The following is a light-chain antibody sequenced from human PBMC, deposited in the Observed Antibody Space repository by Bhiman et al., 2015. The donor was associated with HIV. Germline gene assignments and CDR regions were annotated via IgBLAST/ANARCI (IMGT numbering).Light chain of an antibody. J-gene: IGLJ3*02. CDR1: SGHSTYI. CDR2: LEGSGSY. CDR3: ETWDSNTRV. Sequence: QTVLTQSSSASASLGSSVKLTCTLSSGHSTYIIAWHQQQPGKAPRYLMKLEGSGSYNKGSGVPDRFSGSSSGADHYLTISNLQSEDEADYYCETWDSNTRVFGGGTRLTVL. V-gene: IGLV4-60*03.